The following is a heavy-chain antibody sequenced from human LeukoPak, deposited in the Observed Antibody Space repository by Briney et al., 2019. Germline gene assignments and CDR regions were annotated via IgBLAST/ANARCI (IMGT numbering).Heavy chain of an antibody. D-gene: IGHD3-9*01. CDR1: GFTFDDYA. CDR3: AKSGILTGYYYNWFDP. V-gene: IGHV3-43*02. Sequence: PGGSLRLSCAASGFTFDDYAMHRVRQAPGKGLEWVSLISGDGGSTYYADSVKGRFTISRDNSKNSLYLQMNSLRTEDTALYYCAKSGILTGYYYNWFDPWGQGTLVTVSS. J-gene: IGHJ5*02. CDR2: ISGDGGST.